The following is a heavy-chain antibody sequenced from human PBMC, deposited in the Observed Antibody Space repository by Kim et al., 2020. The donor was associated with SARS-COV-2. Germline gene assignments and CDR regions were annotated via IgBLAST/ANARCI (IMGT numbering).Heavy chain of an antibody. J-gene: IGHJ4*02. V-gene: IGHV4-34*01. Sequence: SETLSLTCAVYGGSFSGYDWSWIRQPPGKGLEWIGEINDERRTNYNPSLKSRLSMSVDTSKSQFSLKVTSMTAADTAVYYCARYVPVTGTPKATFDSWGQGILVTVSS. CDR1: GGSFSGYD. D-gene: IGHD1-20*01. CDR2: INDERRT. CDR3: ARYVPVTGTPKATFDS.